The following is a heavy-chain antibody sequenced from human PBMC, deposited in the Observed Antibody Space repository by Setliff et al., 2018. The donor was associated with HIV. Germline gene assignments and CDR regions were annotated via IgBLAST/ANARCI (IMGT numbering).Heavy chain of an antibody. J-gene: IGHJ6*02. D-gene: IGHD1-26*01. CDR3: ARILGASYYYAMDV. CDR1: GFTVSSNH. CDR2: IYGGGST. V-gene: IGHV3-53*01. Sequence: GGSLRLSCAVSGFTVSSNHMNWVRQAPGKGLEWVSFIYGGGSTYYADSVKGRFTISRDNSKNTLYLQMNSLRVEDTAVYYCARILGASYYYAMDVWGQGTTVTVSS.